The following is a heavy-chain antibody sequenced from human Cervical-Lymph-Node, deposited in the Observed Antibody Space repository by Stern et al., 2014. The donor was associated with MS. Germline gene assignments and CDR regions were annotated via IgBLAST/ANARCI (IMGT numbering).Heavy chain of an antibody. J-gene: IGHJ3*01. CDR3: AREKNPWWNCDDDNDAFHV. Sequence: VQLEESGPGLLRPSQTLPLTCSVSGGSISNSYYFWTWIRQHPGKGLVWIGYIYHTGTTYYNPARKGRVTIAFDTSKNQLSLKLKSVTAADTAVYYCAREKNPWWNCDDDNDAFHVWGQGTVVAVSS. CDR2: IYHTGTT. V-gene: IGHV4-31*03. CDR1: GGSISNSYYF. D-gene: IGHD1-7*01.